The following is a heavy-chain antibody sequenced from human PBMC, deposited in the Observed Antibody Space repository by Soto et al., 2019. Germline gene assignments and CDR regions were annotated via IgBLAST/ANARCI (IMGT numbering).Heavy chain of an antibody. CDR2: IIPIFGTA. V-gene: IGHV1-69*01. D-gene: IGHD6-19*01. CDR1: GVTFSRYA. CDR3: ARDTILLWLGRDFDY. J-gene: IGHJ4*02. Sequence: QVQLVQSGAEVKKPGSSVKVSCKASGVTFSRYAISWLRQAPGQGLEWMGGIIPIFGTANYAQKLQGRVTITADESTSTAYMELSSLRSEDTAVYYCARDTILLWLGRDFDYWGQGTLVTVSS.